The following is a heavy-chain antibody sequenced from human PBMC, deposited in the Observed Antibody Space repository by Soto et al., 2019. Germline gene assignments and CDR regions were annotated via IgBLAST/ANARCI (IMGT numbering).Heavy chain of an antibody. CDR2: FDPEAGGT. Sequence: QVQLVQSGAEVKKPGASVKVSCKVSGYTLTELSMHWVRQAPGKGLEWMGGFDPEAGGTIYAQKFQRIVTMTEDTYTDTAYMELSSLRSEDTAVYYCATGYSPNGFDPWGQGTLVTVS. CDR1: GYTLTELS. V-gene: IGHV1-24*01. CDR3: ATGYSPNGFDP. J-gene: IGHJ5*02. D-gene: IGHD2-15*01.